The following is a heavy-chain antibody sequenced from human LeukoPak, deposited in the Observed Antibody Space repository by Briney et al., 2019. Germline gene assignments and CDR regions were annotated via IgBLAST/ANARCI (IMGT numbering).Heavy chain of an antibody. CDR3: ARYKGYCSSSSCYETYNY. CDR2: IDPSGSYT. V-gene: IGHV5-10-1*01. Sequence: GESLKIPCKGSGYSFTSYWIGWVRQMPGKGLEWMGRIDPSGSYTNYSPSFEGHVTISADKSISTAYLQWSSLKASDTAMYYCARYKGYCSSSSCYETYNYWGQGTLVTVSS. D-gene: IGHD2-2*01. J-gene: IGHJ4*02. CDR1: GYSFTSYW.